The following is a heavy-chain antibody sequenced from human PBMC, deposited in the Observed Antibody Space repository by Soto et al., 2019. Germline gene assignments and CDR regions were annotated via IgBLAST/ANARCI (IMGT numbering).Heavy chain of an antibody. CDR2: IYYSGNT. CDR1: GGSISSSDYY. V-gene: IGHV4-39*01. Sequence: QLQLQESGPGLVKHSEPLSLTCTVSGGSISSSDYYCGWIRKPPGKGLEWIGQIYYSGNTYYNPSLKSRVTVSVDTSNNQLSLKVSSVAAADTAVYYCATFPNGDYGLPFSDSEYVMDGGGQGTTGTV. D-gene: IGHD4-17*01. CDR3: ATFPNGDYGLPFSDSEYVMDG. J-gene: IGHJ6*02.